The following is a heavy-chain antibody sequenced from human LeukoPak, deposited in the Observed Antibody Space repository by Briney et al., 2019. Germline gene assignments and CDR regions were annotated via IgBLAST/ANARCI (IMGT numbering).Heavy chain of an antibody. Sequence: GASVKVSCKASGYTFTSYYMHWVRQAPGQGLEWMGIINPSGGSTSYAQKFQGRVTMARDTSTSTVYMELSSLRSEDTAVYYCARSSAAGTGGVAFDIWGQGTMVTVSS. CDR2: INPSGGST. J-gene: IGHJ3*02. CDR3: ARSSAAGTGGVAFDI. V-gene: IGHV1-46*01. D-gene: IGHD6-13*01. CDR1: GYTFTSYY.